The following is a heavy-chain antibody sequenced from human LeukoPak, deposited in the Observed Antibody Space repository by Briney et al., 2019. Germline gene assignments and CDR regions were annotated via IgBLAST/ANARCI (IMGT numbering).Heavy chain of an antibody. CDR2: INPNSGGT. CDR1: GFTFTDYY. D-gene: IGHD3-22*01. V-gene: IGHV1-2*02. CDR3: AREYYDSSAYNQEAIDY. Sequence: ASVKVSCKASGFTFTDYYMHWVRQAPGQGLEWLGWINPNSGGTNYAQKFQGRVTMTRDTSISTAYMELSRLRSDDTAVYYCAREYYDSSAYNQEAIDYWGQGTLVTVSS. J-gene: IGHJ4*02.